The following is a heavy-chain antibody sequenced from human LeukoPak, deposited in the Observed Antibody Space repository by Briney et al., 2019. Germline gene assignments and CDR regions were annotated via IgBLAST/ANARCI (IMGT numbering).Heavy chain of an antibody. CDR1: GGSISSYY. V-gene: IGHV4-59*01. CDR3: ARGGPDVDY. Sequence: SETLSLTCTVSGGSISSYYWSWIRQPPGKGLEWIGYICYSGSTNYNPSLKSRVTISVDTSKNQFSLKLSSVTAADTAVYYCARGGPDVDYWGQGTLVTVSS. CDR2: ICYSGST. J-gene: IGHJ4*02.